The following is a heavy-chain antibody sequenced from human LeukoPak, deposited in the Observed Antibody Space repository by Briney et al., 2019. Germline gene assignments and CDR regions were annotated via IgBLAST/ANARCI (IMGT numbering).Heavy chain of an antibody. CDR2: IYYSGST. V-gene: IGHV4-59*01. CDR1: GGSISSYY. D-gene: IGHD2-15*01. J-gene: IGHJ4*02. Sequence: SETLSLTCTVSGGSISSYYWSWIRQPPGKGPEWIGYIYYSGSTNYNPSLKSRVTISVDTSKNQFSLKLSSVTAADTAVYYCARDSQTSAFDYWGQGTLVTVSS. CDR3: ARDSQTSAFDY.